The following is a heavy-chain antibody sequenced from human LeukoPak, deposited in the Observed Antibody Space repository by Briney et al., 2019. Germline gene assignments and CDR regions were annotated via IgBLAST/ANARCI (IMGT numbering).Heavy chain of an antibody. CDR3: ASQAADYGGNSGWFDP. Sequence: ASVKVSCKASGGTFSSYAISWVRQAPGQGLEWMGGIIPIFGTANYAQKFQGRVTITADESTSTAYMELSSLRSEDTAVYYCASQAADYGGNSGWFDPWGQGTLVTVSS. V-gene: IGHV1-69*13. D-gene: IGHD4-23*01. CDR2: IIPIFGTA. J-gene: IGHJ5*02. CDR1: GGTFSSYA.